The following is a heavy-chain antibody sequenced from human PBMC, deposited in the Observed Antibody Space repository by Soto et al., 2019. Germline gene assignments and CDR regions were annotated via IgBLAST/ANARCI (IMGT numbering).Heavy chain of an antibody. V-gene: IGHV3-53*01. CDR1: GFTVTDHY. D-gene: IGHD3-10*01. CDR2: IYSGGDT. CDR3: ASGAGRPRDFDY. J-gene: IGHJ4*02. Sequence: GGSLRLSCAASGFTVTDHYMSWVRQAPGKGLEWVSVIYSGGDTHYIDSVKGRFIISRDNSKNTLFLQMNSLRVEDTAIYYCASGAGRPRDFDYWGQGTLVTVS.